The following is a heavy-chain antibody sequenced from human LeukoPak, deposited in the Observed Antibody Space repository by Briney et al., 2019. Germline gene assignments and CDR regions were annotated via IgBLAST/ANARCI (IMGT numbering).Heavy chain of an antibody. CDR2: ISSSGSTI. CDR3: ARGAALGYFDY. J-gene: IGHJ4*02. V-gene: IGHV3-48*03. Sequence: GGSLRLSCAASGFTFSSYEMNWVRQAPGKGLEWASYISSSGSTIYYADSVKGRFTISRDNAKNSLYLQMNSLRAEDTAVYYCARGAALGYFDYWGQGTLVTVSS. D-gene: IGHD6-13*01. CDR1: GFTFSSYE.